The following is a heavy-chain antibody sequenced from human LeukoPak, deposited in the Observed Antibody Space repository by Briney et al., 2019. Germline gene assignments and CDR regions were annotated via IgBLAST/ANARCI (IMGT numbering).Heavy chain of an antibody. CDR3: ARGSPWSFDY. V-gene: IGHV6-1*01. J-gene: IGHJ4*02. CDR1: GDSVSSNSVG. D-gene: IGHD3-3*01. CDR2: TKYRSKWYT. Sequence: SQTLSLTCVISGDSVSSNSVGWHWIRQSPSRGLEWLGRTKYRSKWYTDYALSVKSRITINPDTSKNQFSLQLNSVTPEDTAVYYCARGSPWSFDYWGQGTLVTVSS.